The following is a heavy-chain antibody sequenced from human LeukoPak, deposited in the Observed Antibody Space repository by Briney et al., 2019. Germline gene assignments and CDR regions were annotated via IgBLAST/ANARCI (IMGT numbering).Heavy chain of an antibody. Sequence: GESLKISCKGSGFSFTSFLIGWVRQMPGKDLEWMGIIYPGDSDTRYSPSFQGQVTISADRSTSTAYLQWSRLKASDTAIYYCVRSAADRSTSLYFQHWGQGTLVTVSS. D-gene: IGHD2/OR15-2a*01. V-gene: IGHV5-51*01. J-gene: IGHJ1*01. CDR3: VRSAADRSTSLYFQH. CDR2: IYPGDSDT. CDR1: GFSFTSFL.